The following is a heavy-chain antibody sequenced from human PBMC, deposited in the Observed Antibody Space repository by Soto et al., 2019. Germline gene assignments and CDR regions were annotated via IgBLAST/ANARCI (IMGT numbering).Heavy chain of an antibody. V-gene: IGHV4-31*03. CDR3: ARASLCAVYAFDI. CDR2: IYYSGST. Sequence: QVQLQESDAGLVKASQTLSLTCTVSGGSVSSGAYYWTWIRQRPGKGLEWIGYIYYSGSTYYSPSLKSRLSISLDTSKNQFSLRLSSETAADTAMYYCARASLCAVYAFDIWGQGTMVTVSS. D-gene: IGHD3-10*02. CDR1: GGSVSSGAYY. J-gene: IGHJ3*02.